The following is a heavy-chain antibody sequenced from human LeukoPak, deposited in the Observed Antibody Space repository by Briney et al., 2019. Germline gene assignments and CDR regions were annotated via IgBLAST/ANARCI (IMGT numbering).Heavy chain of an antibody. CDR2: IIPIFGTA. D-gene: IGHD3-22*01. CDR3: ARAPFSGYDHYYMDV. CDR1: GGTFSSYA. V-gene: IGHV1-69*05. J-gene: IGHJ6*03. Sequence: SVKVSCKASGGTFSSYAISWVRQAPGQGLEWMGRIIPIFGTAKYAQKFQGRVTITTDESTSTAYMELSSLRSEDTAVYYCARAPFSGYDHYYMDVWGKGTTVTVSS.